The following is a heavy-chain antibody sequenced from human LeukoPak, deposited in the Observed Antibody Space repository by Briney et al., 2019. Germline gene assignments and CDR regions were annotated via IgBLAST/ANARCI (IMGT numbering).Heavy chain of an antibody. D-gene: IGHD3-10*01. J-gene: IGHJ5*02. V-gene: IGHV4-31*03. Sequence: PSETLSLTCTVSGGSISSGGYYWSWIRQHPGKGLEWIGYIYYSGSTYYNPSLKSRVTISVDTSKNQFSLKLSSVTAADTVVYYCASESPMGNWFDPWGQGTLVTVSS. CDR2: IYYSGST. CDR1: GGSISSGGYY. CDR3: ASESPMGNWFDP.